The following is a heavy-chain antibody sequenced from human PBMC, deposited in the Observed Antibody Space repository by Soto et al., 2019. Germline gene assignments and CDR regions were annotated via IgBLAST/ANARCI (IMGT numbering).Heavy chain of an antibody. V-gene: IGHV4-59*08. CDR3: ARTVLGPDILADQFVDYYYYMDV. CDR1: GDSMTYSY. CDR2: IYYSGGT. J-gene: IGHJ6*03. D-gene: IGHD3-9*01. Sequence: QVQLQESGPGQVKPSETLSLTCTVSGDSMTYSYWSWIRLLPGKGLEWVGYIYYSGGTSYNPSLRRRVIMSVDTSQGQFSLQLKSVTAADTAIYYCARTVLGPDILADQFVDYYYYMDVWGQGTTVTVSS.